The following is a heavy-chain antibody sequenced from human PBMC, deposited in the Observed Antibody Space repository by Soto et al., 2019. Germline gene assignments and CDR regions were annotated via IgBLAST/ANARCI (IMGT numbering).Heavy chain of an antibody. CDR1: GCSISSGDYY. CDR2: IYYSGST. J-gene: IGHJ5*02. CDR3: ARGSQNWFDP. Sequence: SETLSLTCTFSGCSISSGDYYWSWIRQPPGKGLEWIGYIYYSGSTYYNPSLKSRVTISVDTSKNQFSLKLSSVTAADTAVYYCARGSQNWFDPWGQGTLVTVSS. V-gene: IGHV4-30-4*01.